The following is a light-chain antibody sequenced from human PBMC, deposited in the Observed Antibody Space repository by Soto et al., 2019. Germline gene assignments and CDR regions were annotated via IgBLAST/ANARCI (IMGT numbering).Light chain of an antibody. V-gene: IGLV2-14*01. CDR3: SSYTSSYYV. CDR2: DVS. Sequence: QSVLTQPASVSGSPGQSITISCTGTSSDVCGYNYVSWYQQHPGKAPKLMIYDVSNRPSGVSNRFSGSKSGNTASLTISGLQAEDEADYYCSSYTSSYYVFGTGTKVTVL. J-gene: IGLJ1*01. CDR1: SSDVCGYNY.